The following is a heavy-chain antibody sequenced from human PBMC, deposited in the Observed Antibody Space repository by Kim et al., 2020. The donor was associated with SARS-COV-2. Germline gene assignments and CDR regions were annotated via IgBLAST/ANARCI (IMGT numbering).Heavy chain of an antibody. Sequence: KFQGRATITADKSTGTAYMELSSLRSEDTAVYYCARVQTTVTEYYYSGMDVWGQGTTVTVSS. J-gene: IGHJ6*02. D-gene: IGHD4-17*01. CDR3: ARVQTTVTEYYYSGMDV. V-gene: IGHV1-69*04.